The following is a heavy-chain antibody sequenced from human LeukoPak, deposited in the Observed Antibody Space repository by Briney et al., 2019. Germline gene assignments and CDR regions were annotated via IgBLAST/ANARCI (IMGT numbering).Heavy chain of an antibody. CDR2: ISGSGGST. CDR3: AKNSGSYDLHY. Sequence: GGSLRPSCAASGFSFSNYAMSWVRQAPGKGLEWVSVISGSGGSTYYADSVKGRFTISRDNSKNTLYLQMNSLRAEDTAVYYCAKNSGSYDLHYWGQGTLVTVSS. J-gene: IGHJ4*02. V-gene: IGHV3-23*01. CDR1: GFSFSNYA. D-gene: IGHD1-26*01.